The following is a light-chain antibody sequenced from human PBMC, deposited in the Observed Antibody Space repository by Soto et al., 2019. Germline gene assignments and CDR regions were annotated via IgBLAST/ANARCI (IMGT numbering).Light chain of an antibody. Sequence: DIQMTQSPSSLSASVGDRVTITCRASQGISNYSAWYHQKPGKVPKLLIYAASTLQSGVPSRFSGSGSGTDFTLTISSLQPEDVATYYCLKYNSAPWTFGQGTKVEIK. CDR1: QGISNY. J-gene: IGKJ1*01. CDR3: LKYNSAPWT. CDR2: AAS. V-gene: IGKV1-27*01.